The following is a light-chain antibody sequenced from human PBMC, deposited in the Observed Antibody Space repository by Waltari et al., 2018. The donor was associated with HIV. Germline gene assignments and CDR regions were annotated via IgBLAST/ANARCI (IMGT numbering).Light chain of an antibody. Sequence: ILLIQSLSSLSASVGDKVTITCRASQRISSSLNWYQHRPGKAPDLIIFDTSSLQSEVPSRFNGSGSGTDFTLTISSLQPEDFVTYYCQQSYTTLYTFGQGTRLEIK. CDR3: QQSYTTLYT. V-gene: IGKV1-39*01. CDR1: QRISSS. J-gene: IGKJ2*01. CDR2: DTS.